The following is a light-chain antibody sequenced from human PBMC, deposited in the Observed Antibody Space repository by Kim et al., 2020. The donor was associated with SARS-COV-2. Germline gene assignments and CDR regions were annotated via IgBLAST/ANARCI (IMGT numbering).Light chain of an antibody. Sequence: PSSLSAFVGARVTITCQANQAISNTLNWYQQEPRKAPKLLIYDASILESGVSPRFSGSGSGTFFSLTINNLQPEDSATYFCQQRQTFGQGTKLEI. CDR1: QAISNT. J-gene: IGKJ2*01. CDR3: QQRQT. CDR2: DAS. V-gene: IGKV1-33*01.